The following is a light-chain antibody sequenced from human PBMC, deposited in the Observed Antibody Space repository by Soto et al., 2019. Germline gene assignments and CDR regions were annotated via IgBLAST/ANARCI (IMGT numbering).Light chain of an antibody. J-gene: IGKJ1*01. Sequence: DIHMTQSPSTLSASVGDRATITCRASQSISIWLAWYQQKPGQAPNLLLYKTSSLEPGAPSRFSGSGSGTDFTLTTSTLQPDEFQPYYCQHYNDSSSTFGQGTKVEVK. V-gene: IGKV1-5*03. CDR1: QSISIW. CDR2: KTS. CDR3: QHYNDSSST.